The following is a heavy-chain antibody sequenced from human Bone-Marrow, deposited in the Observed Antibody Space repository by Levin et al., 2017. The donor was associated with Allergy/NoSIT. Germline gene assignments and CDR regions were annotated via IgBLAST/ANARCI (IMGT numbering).Heavy chain of an antibody. J-gene: IGHJ6*03. Sequence: GASVKVSCKASGYMFTSYGISWVRQAPGQGLEWMGWITTYNGNTTYSQNLQGRATMPTDTPTSTAYMELRSLRSDDTAVYYCARGNYDFWSGYIYYYYYYMDVWGEGTTVTVSS. V-gene: IGHV1-18*01. CDR1: GYMFTSYG. CDR2: ITTYNGNT. CDR3: ARGNYDFWSGYIYYYYYYMDV. D-gene: IGHD3-3*01.